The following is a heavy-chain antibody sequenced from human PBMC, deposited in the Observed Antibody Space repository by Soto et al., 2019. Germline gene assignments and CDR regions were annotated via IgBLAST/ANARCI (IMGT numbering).Heavy chain of an antibody. CDR1: GGTFSSYA. Sequence: QVQLVQSGAEVKKPGSSVKVSCKASGGTFSSYAISWVRQAPGQGLEWMGGIIPIFGTANYAQKFQGRVTITADESTSKAYMELSSLRSEDTAVYYCASRKSSGWVSSNWFDPWGQGTLVTVSS. CDR3: ASRKSSGWVSSNWFDP. J-gene: IGHJ5*02. CDR2: IIPIFGTA. V-gene: IGHV1-69*12. D-gene: IGHD6-19*01.